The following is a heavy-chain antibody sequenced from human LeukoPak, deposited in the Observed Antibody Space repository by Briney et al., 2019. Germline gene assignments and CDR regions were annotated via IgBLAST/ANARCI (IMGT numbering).Heavy chain of an antibody. J-gene: IGHJ5*02. D-gene: IGHD5-18*01. CDR1: GGSISSGSYY. Sequence: SETLSLTCTVSGGSISSGSYYWGWIRQPPGKGLEWIGSIYYSGSTYYNPSLKSRVTISVDTSKSQFSLKLSSVTAADTAVYYCARGNVDTAMVRGQNWFDPWGQGTLVTVSS. CDR2: IYYSGST. CDR3: ARGNVDTAMVRGQNWFDP. V-gene: IGHV4-39*01.